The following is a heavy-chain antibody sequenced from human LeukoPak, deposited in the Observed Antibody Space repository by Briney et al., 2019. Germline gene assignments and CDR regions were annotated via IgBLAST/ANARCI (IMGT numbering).Heavy chain of an antibody. D-gene: IGHD3-22*01. J-gene: IGHJ4*02. CDR2: IYYSGST. V-gene: IGHV4-59*01. CDR1: GGSISSYY. CDR3: ARDRSTGYYDSSGYGI. Sequence: SETLSLTCTASGGSISSYYWSWIRQPPGKGQEWIGYIYYSGSTNYNPSLKSRVTISVDTSKKQFSLKLSSVTAADTAVYYCARDRSTGYYDSSGYGIWGQGTLVTVSS.